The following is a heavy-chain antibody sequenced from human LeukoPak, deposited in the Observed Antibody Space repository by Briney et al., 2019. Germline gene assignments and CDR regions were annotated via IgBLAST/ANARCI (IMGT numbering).Heavy chain of an antibody. D-gene: IGHD6-13*01. CDR2: INHSGRT. V-gene: IGHV4-34*01. CDR3: AGRERTIRATAGRLGY. Sequence: KPSETLSLTCAVYGGSFSGYYWSWIRQPPGKGLEWIGEINHSGRTNYNPSLKGRVIISVDTSKNQFSLKLSSVTAADTAVDYCAGRERTIRATAGRLGYWGQGTLVTVSA. J-gene: IGHJ4*02. CDR1: GGSFSGYY.